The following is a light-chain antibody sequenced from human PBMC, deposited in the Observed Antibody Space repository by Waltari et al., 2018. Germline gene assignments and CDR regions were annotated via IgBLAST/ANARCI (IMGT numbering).Light chain of an antibody. CDR1: QSISRH. V-gene: IGKV1-39*01. Sequence: DIQMTQSPSSLSASVGDRVTITCRASQSISRHLNWYQQKSGKAPKFLIHAASSLQSGVPSRFSGSGSVTDFTLTISSLQPEDFATYYCQQSYNTPFTFGPGTKVDVE. CDR3: QQSYNTPFT. J-gene: IGKJ3*01. CDR2: AAS.